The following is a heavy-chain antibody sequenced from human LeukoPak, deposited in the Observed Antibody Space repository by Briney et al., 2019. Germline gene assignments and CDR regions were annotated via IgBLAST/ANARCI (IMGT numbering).Heavy chain of an antibody. D-gene: IGHD2-21*01. Sequence: GASVKVSCKASGYTFTSYDINWVRQATGQGLEWMGWMNPNSGITGYAQKFQGRVTMTRNTSISTAYMELSSPRSEDTAVYYCARQLIVAEGLYGMDVWGQGTTVTVSS. V-gene: IGHV1-8*01. CDR1: GYTFTSYD. CDR2: MNPNSGIT. CDR3: ARQLIVAEGLYGMDV. J-gene: IGHJ6*02.